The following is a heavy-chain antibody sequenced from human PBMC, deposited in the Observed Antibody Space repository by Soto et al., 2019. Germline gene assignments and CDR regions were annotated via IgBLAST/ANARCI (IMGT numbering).Heavy chain of an antibody. Sequence: ASVKVSCKVSGYTLTELSMHWVRQAPGKGLEWMGGFDPEDGETIYAQKFQGRVTMTEDTSTDTAYMELSSLRSEDTAVYYCATARRQGDAFDIWGQGTMVTVSS. J-gene: IGHJ3*02. D-gene: IGHD1-1*01. CDR3: ATARRQGDAFDI. CDR1: GYTLTELS. CDR2: FDPEDGET. V-gene: IGHV1-24*01.